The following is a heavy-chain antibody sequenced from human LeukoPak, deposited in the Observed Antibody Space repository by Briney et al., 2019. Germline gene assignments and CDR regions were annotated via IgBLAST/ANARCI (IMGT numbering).Heavy chain of an antibody. CDR1: GDSISSYY. V-gene: IGHV4-59*01. CDR2: IYYSGST. Sequence: PSETLSLTCTVSGDSISSYYWSWVRQPPGKGLEWIGYIYYSGSTNYNPSLKSRVTISVDTSKNQFSLKLSSVTAADTAVYYCARDRGYTRSYYFTGDAFDIWGQGTMVTVSS. D-gene: IGHD1-26*01. J-gene: IGHJ3*02. CDR3: ARDRGYTRSYYFTGDAFDI.